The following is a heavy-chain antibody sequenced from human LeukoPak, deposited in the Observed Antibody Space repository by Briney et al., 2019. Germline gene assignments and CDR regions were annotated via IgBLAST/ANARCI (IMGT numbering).Heavy chain of an antibody. CDR3: ARGDSIAAAGRRYFQH. D-gene: IGHD6-13*01. CDR1: GGTFSSYA. CDR2: IIPILGIA. Sequence: ASVKVSCKASGGTFSSYAISWVRQAPGQGLEWMGRIIPILGIANYAQKFQGRVTITADKSTSTAYMELSSLRSEDTAVYYCARGDSIAAAGRRYFQHWGQGTLVTVSS. J-gene: IGHJ1*01. V-gene: IGHV1-69*04.